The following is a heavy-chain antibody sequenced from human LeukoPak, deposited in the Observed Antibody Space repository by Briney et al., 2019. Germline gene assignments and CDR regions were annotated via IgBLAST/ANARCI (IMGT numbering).Heavy chain of an antibody. J-gene: IGHJ4*02. Sequence: SETLSLTCIVSGGSISNYYWSWIRQPPGKGLEWIGYIYYSGSTNYNPSPKSRVTISVDTSKNQFSLKLSSVTAADTAVYYCARSPERRDGYHFDYWGQGTLVTVSS. CDR2: IYYSGST. CDR1: GGSISNYY. V-gene: IGHV4-59*01. CDR3: ARSPERRDGYHFDY. D-gene: IGHD5-24*01.